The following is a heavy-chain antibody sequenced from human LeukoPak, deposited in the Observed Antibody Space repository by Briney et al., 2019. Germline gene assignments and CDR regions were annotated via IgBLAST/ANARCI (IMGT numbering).Heavy chain of an antibody. J-gene: IGHJ6*02. CDR2: ISSRSDTI. CDR1: GFTFSNYN. CDR3: ARALWSGPVYYGMDV. V-gene: IGHV3-48*02. Sequence: PGGSLRLSCVVSGFTFSNYNMNWVRQAPGKGLEWVSYISSRSDTIYYADSVKGRFTSSRDNAKKSLYLQMNSLRDEDTAVYYCARALWSGPVYYGMDVWGQGTTVTVSS. D-gene: IGHD3-10*01.